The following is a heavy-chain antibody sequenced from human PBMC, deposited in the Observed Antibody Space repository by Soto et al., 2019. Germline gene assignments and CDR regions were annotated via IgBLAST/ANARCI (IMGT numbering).Heavy chain of an antibody. V-gene: IGHV4-59*01. CDR1: GGSISGYY. Sequence: SETLSLTCTVSGGSISGYYWSWIRQPPGKGLEWIGYIYYSGSTNYNPSLKSRVTISVDTSKNQFSLKLSSVTAADTAVYYCARDSGGGNAFDIWGPGTMVTVSS. D-gene: IGHD3-10*01. CDR3: ARDSGGGNAFDI. CDR2: IYYSGST. J-gene: IGHJ3*02.